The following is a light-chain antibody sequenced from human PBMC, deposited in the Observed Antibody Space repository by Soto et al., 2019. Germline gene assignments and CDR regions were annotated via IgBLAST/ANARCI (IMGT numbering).Light chain of an antibody. CDR1: SSDVGGYNY. V-gene: IGLV2-14*01. CDR3: SSYTSSSTLL. Sequence: QSALTQPASVSGSPGQSITISCTGTSSDVGGYNYVSWYQQHPGKAPKLMIYEVSNRPSGVSIRVSGSKSGNTASLTISGLQAEDEGDYYCSSYTSSSTLLFGGGTKLTVL. CDR2: EVS. J-gene: IGLJ2*01.